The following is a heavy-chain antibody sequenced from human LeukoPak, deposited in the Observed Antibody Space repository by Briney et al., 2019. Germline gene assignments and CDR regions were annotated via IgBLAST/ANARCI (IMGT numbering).Heavy chain of an antibody. Sequence: PSETLSLTCTVSGGSISSHYWSWIRQPPGKGLEWIGYIYYSGSTNYNPSLKSRVTISVDTSKNQFSLKLSSVTAADTAVYYCARVMDYGDLIIFDYWGQGTLVTVSS. V-gene: IGHV4-59*11. D-gene: IGHD4-17*01. CDR3: ARVMDYGDLIIFDY. CDR2: IYYSGST. CDR1: GGSISSHY. J-gene: IGHJ4*02.